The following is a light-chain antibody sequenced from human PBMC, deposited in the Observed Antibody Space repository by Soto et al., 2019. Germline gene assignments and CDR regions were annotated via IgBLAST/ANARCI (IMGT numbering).Light chain of an antibody. CDR1: QTIRNNY. CDR3: QQYGTSPT. Sequence: IMVSQSAGTLSLSPGERATLSCRASQTIRNNYVAWYQQKPGQAPRIVIYGASSRAPGIPDRFSGGGSGTDFTLTISRLEPEDYAAYYCQQYGTSPTFGGGTKVDIK. CDR2: GAS. V-gene: IGKV3-20*01. J-gene: IGKJ4*01.